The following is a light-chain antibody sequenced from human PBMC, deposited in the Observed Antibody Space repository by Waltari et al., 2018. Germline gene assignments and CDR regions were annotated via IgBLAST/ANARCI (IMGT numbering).Light chain of an antibody. V-gene: IGKV1-39*01. CDR3: QQTYSTPTIT. Sequence: DIQMTQSPSSLSPAVGDRILITCRASQNIENYLNWYQQKPGGAPKLLIYAASSLQSGVPSRFSGSGSGTDFTLTISNLQPEDFATYYCQQTYSTPTITFGQGTRLDI. CDR2: AAS. J-gene: IGKJ5*01. CDR1: QNIENY.